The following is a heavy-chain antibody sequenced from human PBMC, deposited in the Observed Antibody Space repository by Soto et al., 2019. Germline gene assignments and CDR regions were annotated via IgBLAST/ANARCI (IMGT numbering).Heavy chain of an antibody. CDR1: GGSISSSSYY. J-gene: IGHJ6*02. D-gene: IGHD6-6*01. Sequence: PSETLSLTCTVSGGSISSSSYYWGWIRQPPGKGLEWIGSIYYSGSTYYNPSLKSRVTISADTSKNQFSLKLSSVTAADTAVYYCAREGSSSSSTSYYGMDVWGQGTTVTVSS. CDR2: IYYSGST. V-gene: IGHV4-39*01. CDR3: AREGSSSSSTSYYGMDV.